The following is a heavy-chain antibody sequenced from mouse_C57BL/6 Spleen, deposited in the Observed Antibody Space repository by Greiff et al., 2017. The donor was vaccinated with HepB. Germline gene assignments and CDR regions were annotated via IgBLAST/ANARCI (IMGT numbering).Heavy chain of an antibody. Sequence: EVQLVESGGGLVQPGGSLSLSCAASGFTFTDYYMSWVRQPPGKALEWLGFIRNKANGYTTEYSASVKGRFTISRDNSQSILYLQMNALRAEDSATYYCARSFTTVVATDYYAMDYWGQGTSVTVSS. CDR3: ARSFTTVVATDYYAMDY. CDR1: GFTFTDYY. V-gene: IGHV7-3*01. CDR2: IRNKANGYTT. J-gene: IGHJ4*01. D-gene: IGHD1-1*01.